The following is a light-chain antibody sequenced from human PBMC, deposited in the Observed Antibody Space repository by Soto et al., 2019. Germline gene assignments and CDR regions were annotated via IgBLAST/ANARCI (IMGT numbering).Light chain of an antibody. CDR1: SSGIGAPFD. CDR3: QSYDSSLGGSV. J-gene: IGLJ7*01. CDR2: ANN. V-gene: IGLV1-40*01. Sequence: QSVLTQPPSVSGAPGQRVTISCTGSSSGIGAPFDVHWYQQLPGTAPQLLIYANNNRPSGVPDRFSGSKSGTSASLAIAGLQAEDEADYYCQSYDSSLGGSVFGTGTQLTVL.